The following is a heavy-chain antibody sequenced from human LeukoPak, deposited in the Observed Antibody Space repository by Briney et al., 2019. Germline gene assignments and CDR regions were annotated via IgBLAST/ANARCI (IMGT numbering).Heavy chain of an antibody. D-gene: IGHD1-26*01. CDR3: ARASGATALNWFDP. J-gene: IGHJ5*02. CDR2: INHSGST. CDR1: GGSFSGYY. Sequence: PSETLSLTCAVYGGSFSGYYWSWIRQPPGKGLEWIGGINHSGSTNYNPSLKSRVTISVDTSKNQFSLKLSSVTAADTAVYYCARASGATALNWFDPWGQGTLVTVSS. V-gene: IGHV4-34*01.